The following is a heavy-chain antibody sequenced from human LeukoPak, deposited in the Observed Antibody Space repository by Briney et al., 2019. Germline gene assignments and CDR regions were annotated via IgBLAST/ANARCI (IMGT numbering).Heavy chain of an antibody. CDR2: IWYDGSNK. D-gene: IGHD5-12*01. J-gene: IGHJ4*02. Sequence: GRSLRLSCAASGFTFSSYGMHWVRQAPGKGLEWVAVIWYDGSNKYYADSVKGRFTISRDNSKNTLYLQMNSLRAEDTAVYYCGKGLNRDYSGIGDYWGQGTLVTVSS. V-gene: IGHV3-33*06. CDR3: GKGLNRDYSGIGDY. CDR1: GFTFSSYG.